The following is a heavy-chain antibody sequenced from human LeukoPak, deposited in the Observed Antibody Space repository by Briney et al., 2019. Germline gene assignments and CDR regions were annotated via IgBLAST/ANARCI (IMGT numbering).Heavy chain of an antibody. D-gene: IGHD3-3*01. Sequence: SGGSLRLSCAASGFTFSGYSMNWVRQAPGKGLEWVSCISGTSGTIYNADSVTGRFTISRDNAKNSLYLQMNSLRAEDTALYFCARGQGDFWSGSYYYYYMDVWGKGTTVTVSS. V-gene: IGHV3-48*04. CDR1: GFTFSGYS. CDR3: ARGQGDFWSGSYYYYYMDV. CDR2: ISGTSGTI. J-gene: IGHJ6*03.